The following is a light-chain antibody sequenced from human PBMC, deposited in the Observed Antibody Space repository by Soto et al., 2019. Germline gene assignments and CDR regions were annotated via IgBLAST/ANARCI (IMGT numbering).Light chain of an antibody. CDR2: DAS. J-gene: IGKJ1*01. V-gene: IGKV3-20*01. CDR3: QQYADTPRT. Sequence: EIVLTQSPGTLSLSPGERATLSCRASQSVTNSYLAWYQQKSGQAPSLLIYDASYRATGIPDRFSGSGSGTDFTLTISRVEPEDLAVYYCQQYADTPRTFGQGTKVEIK. CDR1: QSVTNSY.